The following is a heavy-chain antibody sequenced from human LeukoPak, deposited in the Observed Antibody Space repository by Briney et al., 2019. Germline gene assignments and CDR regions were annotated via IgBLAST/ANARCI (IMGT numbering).Heavy chain of an antibody. J-gene: IGHJ4*02. D-gene: IGHD3-10*01. V-gene: IGHV3-23*01. CDR3: ARGGVDHYGSGTYYLMYYFDH. Sequence: GGSLRLSCAASGFTFSSYGMHWVRQAPGKGLEWVSGISGSGGATYYADSVNGRFTVSRDDPHNTLYLQMNSVRAEDTAVYFCARGGVDHYGSGTYYLMYYFDHWGQGALVTVSS. CDR1: GFTFSSYG. CDR2: ISGSGGAT.